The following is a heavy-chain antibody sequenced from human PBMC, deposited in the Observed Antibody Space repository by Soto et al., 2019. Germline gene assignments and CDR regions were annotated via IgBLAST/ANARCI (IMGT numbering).Heavy chain of an antibody. CDR1: GGSISTYY. CDR2: IYYSGST. J-gene: IGHJ4*02. D-gene: IGHD4-17*01. Sequence: SETLSLTCTVSGGSISTYYWSWIRQPPGKGLECIGYIYYSGSTNYNPSLKSRVTISVDTSKKQFSLKLSSVTAADTAVYYCASYGGNSAYSFDYWGQGTLVTVSS. CDR3: ASYGGNSAYSFDY. V-gene: IGHV4-59*01.